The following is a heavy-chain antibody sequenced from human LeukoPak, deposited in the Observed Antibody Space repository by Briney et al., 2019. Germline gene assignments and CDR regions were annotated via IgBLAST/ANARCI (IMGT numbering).Heavy chain of an antibody. J-gene: IGHJ4*02. Sequence: ASVKVSCKASGYTFSSHGITWVRLAPGQGLGWMGCISANNGNTNYAQKLQGRVTVTTDTSTSIAYMELRSLRSDDTAVYYCAREGTAGRYYFDYWGQGTLVSVSS. CDR3: AREGTAGRYYFDY. V-gene: IGHV1-18*01. D-gene: IGHD3-10*01. CDR2: ISANNGNT. CDR1: GYTFSSHG.